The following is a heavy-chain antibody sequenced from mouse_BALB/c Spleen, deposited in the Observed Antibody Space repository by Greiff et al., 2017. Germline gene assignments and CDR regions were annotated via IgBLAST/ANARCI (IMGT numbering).Heavy chain of an antibody. CDR2: INPSNGRT. J-gene: IGHJ3*01. CDR3: ALTSFAY. Sequence: VQLQQSGAELVKPGASVKLSCKASGYTFTSYWMHWVKQRPGQGLEWIGEINPSNGRTNYNEKFKSKATLTVDKSSSTAYMQLSSLTSEDSAVYYCALTSFAYWGQGTLVTVSA. CDR1: GYTFTSYW. V-gene: IGHV1S81*02. D-gene: IGHD4-1*01.